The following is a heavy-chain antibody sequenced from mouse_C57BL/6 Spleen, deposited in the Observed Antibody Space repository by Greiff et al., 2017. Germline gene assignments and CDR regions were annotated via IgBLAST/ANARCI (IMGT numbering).Heavy chain of an antibody. CDR1: GFSLTSYA. CDR2: IWTGGGT. D-gene: IGHD3-2*02. CDR3: ARTSDSSGYGTWFAY. Sequence: QVQLKESGPGLVAPSQSLSITCTVSGFSLTSYAISWVRQPPGKGLEWLGVIWTGGGTNYNSALKSRLSISKDNSKSQVFLKMNSLQTDDTARYYCARTSDSSGYGTWFAYWGQGTLVTVSA. V-gene: IGHV2-9-1*01. J-gene: IGHJ3*01.